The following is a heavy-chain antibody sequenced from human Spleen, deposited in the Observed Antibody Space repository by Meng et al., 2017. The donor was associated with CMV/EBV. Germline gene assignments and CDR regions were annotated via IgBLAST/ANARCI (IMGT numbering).Heavy chain of an antibody. V-gene: IGHV3-21*01. CDR3: ARDNYYDFWSGYYTGYYYYYGMDV. CDR2: ISSSSSYI. J-gene: IGHJ6*02. CDR1: GFTFSSYS. Sequence: GESLKISCAASGFTFSSYSMNWVRQAPGKGLEWVSSISSSSSYIYYADSVKGRFTISRDNAKNSLYLQMNSLRAEDTAVYYCARDNYYDFWSGYYTGYYYYYGMDVWGQGTTVTVSS. D-gene: IGHD3-3*01.